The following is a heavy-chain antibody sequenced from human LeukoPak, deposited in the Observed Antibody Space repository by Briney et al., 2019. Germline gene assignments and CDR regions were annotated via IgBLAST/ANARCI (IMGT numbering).Heavy chain of an antibody. CDR2: VSYSGDP. Sequence: HPSETLSLTCTVSGGSISSTSYYWAWIRQPPGKGLEWIGSVSYSGDPHYNRSLQGRVTILLDTSKNQFSLRLTSVTAADTAVYFCASDSSPRREAYNSDYWGQGTLVTVSS. J-gene: IGHJ4*02. D-gene: IGHD5-24*01. V-gene: IGHV4-39*07. CDR3: ASDSSPRREAYNSDY. CDR1: GGSISSTSYY.